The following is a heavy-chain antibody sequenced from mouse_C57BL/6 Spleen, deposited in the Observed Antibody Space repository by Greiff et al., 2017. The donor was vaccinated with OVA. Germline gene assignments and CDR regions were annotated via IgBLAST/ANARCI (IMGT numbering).Heavy chain of an antibody. CDR3: ARRKGYDGNYFDY. CDR2: IDPSDSYT. V-gene: IGHV1-59*01. CDR1: GYTFTSYW. D-gene: IGHD2-2*01. Sequence: QVQLQQPGAELVRPGTSVKLSCKASGYTFTSYWMHWVKQRPGQGLEWIGVIDPSDSYTNYNQKFKGKATLTVDTSSSTAYMQLSSLTSEDSAVYYCARRKGYDGNYFDYWGQGTTLTVSS. J-gene: IGHJ2*01.